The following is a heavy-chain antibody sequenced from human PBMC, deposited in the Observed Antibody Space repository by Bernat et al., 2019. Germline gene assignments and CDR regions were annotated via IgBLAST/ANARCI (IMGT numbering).Heavy chain of an antibody. CDR3: AGGVGATPYYCDYGMDV. J-gene: IGHJ6*02. V-gene: IGHV1-69*01. D-gene: IGHD1-26*01. Sequence: QVQLVQSGAEVKKPGSSVKVSCKASGGTFSSYAISWVRQAPGQGLEWMGGIIPIFGTANYAQKFQGRVTITADESTSTAYMELSSLRSEDTAVYYCAGGVGATPYYCDYGMDVWGQGTTVTVSS. CDR2: IIPIFGTA. CDR1: GGTFSSYA.